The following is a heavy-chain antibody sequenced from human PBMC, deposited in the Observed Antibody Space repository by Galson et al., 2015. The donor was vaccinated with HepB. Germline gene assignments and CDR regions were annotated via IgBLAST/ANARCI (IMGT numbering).Heavy chain of an antibody. V-gene: IGHV1-18*04. J-gene: IGHJ4*02. CDR1: GYTFTSYG. CDR2: ISAYNGNT. CDR3: AREGSRGYYDSSGTYYFDY. D-gene: IGHD3-22*01. Sequence: SVKVSCKASGYTFTSYGISWVRQAPGQGLEWMGWISAYNGNTNYAQKLQGRVTMTTDTSTSTAYMELRSLRSDDTAVYYCAREGSRGYYDSSGTYYFDYWGQGTLVTVSS.